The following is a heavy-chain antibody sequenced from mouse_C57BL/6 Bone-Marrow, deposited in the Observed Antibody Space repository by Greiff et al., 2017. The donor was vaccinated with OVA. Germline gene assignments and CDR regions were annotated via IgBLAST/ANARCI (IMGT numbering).Heavy chain of an antibody. V-gene: IGHV1-59*01. CDR3: ARGTVAPFY. D-gene: IGHD1-1*01. CDR2: IDPSDSYT. CDR1: GYTFTSYW. J-gene: IGHJ2*01. Sequence: VKLQQPGAELVRPGTSVKLSCKASGYTFTSYWMHWVKQRPGQGLEWIGVIDPSDSYTNYNQKFKGKATLTVDTSSSTAYMQLSSLTSEDSAVYYCARGTVAPFYWGQGTTLTVSS.